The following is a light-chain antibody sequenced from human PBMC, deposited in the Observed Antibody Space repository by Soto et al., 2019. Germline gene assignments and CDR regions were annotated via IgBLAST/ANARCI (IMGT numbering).Light chain of an antibody. CDR2: GAS. V-gene: IGKV3-15*01. CDR3: QQYNDWQTT. Sequence: MTQSPATLSVSPGESATLSCRASQSLSSTVAWYQQKPGQAPRLLIYGASTRATGTPARFSGSGSGTEFTLTISSLQSEDCEVYYCQQYNDWQTTFGYGTKVNI. J-gene: IGKJ1*01. CDR1: QSLSST.